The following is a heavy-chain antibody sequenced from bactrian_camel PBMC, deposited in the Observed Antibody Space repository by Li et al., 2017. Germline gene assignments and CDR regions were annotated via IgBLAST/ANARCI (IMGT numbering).Heavy chain of an antibody. J-gene: IGHJ4*01. Sequence: HVQLVESGGGSVQAGGSLRLSCVASGYYEGLHCMAWFRQGLGNKREGVAMIDTSGHRTYYADSVKGRFTISLDNPNFAKNTVYLQMDSLKPEDSAVYFCAAAYGRVVSSGLEYSEYNYWGQGTQVTVS. CDR1: GYYEGLHC. D-gene: IGHD1*01. CDR3: AAAYGRVVSSGLEYSEYNY. CDR2: IDTSGHRT. V-gene: IGHV3S63*01.